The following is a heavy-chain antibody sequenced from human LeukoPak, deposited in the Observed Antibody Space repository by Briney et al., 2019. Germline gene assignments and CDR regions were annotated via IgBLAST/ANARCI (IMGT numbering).Heavy chain of an antibody. D-gene: IGHD3-22*01. CDR2: ISAYNGTT. CDR1: GYTFTSYG. J-gene: IGHJ4*02. V-gene: IGHV1-18*01. Sequence: ASVKVSCKASGYTFTSYGISWVRQAPGQGLEWMGWISAYNGTTNYAQKLQGRVTMTTDTSTSTVYMELRSLRSDDTAVYYCARVDDRGHYYDSSGPRKLFDYWGQGTLVTVSS. CDR3: ARVDDRGHYYDSSGPRKLFDY.